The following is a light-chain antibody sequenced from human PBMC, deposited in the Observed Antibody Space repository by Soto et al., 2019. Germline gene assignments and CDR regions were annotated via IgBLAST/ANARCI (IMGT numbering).Light chain of an antibody. CDR1: QSVSSSY. CDR3: QQYGSSPALT. Sequence: EIVLTQSPGTLSLFPGERATLSCRASQSVSSSYLAWYQQKPGQAPRLLIYGASSRATGIPGRFSGRGSGTDFTLTISRMEPEDFSVYYCQQYGSSPALTFGGGTKVEIK. V-gene: IGKV3-20*01. J-gene: IGKJ4*01. CDR2: GAS.